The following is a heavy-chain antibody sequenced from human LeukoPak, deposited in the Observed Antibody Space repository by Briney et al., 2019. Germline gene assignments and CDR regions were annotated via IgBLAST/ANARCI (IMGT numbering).Heavy chain of an antibody. CDR3: ARDGDLGWSGHSWFDP. Sequence: GGSLRLSCAASGFTFSSYTMNWVRQAPGKGLEWVSSISCSGSNIYYVGSVKGRFTISRDNAKKSLYLQMNSLRAEDTAVYYCARDGDLGWSGHSWFDPWGQGTLVTVSS. D-gene: IGHD3-3*01. CDR2: ISCSGSNI. CDR1: GFTFSSYT. J-gene: IGHJ5*02. V-gene: IGHV3-21*01.